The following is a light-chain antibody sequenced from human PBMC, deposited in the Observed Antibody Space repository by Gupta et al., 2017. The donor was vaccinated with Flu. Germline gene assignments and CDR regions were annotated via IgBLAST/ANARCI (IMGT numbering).Light chain of an antibody. CDR2: DSF. V-gene: IGKV3D-11*02. CDR3: EHGSNGDPAVT. CDR1: QNLAND. J-gene: IGKJ3*01. Sequence: VLTHSPATLSLSPGERATLSCRASQNLANDIRWFQQKPGQPNGLLVFDSFARVVGVPARLSGSGDGTEFTLTISSRELEDIAIYYCEHGSNGDPAVTFGPGTRVEVK.